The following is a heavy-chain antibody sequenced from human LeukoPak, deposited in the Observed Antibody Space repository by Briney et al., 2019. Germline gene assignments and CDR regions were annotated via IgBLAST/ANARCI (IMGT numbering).Heavy chain of an antibody. Sequence: KPGGSLRLSCAASGFTFSDHYMSWIRQAPGKGLEWVAYITSSGNDIYYADSVKGRFTISRDNAKNALFLRMNSLRVEDTATYYCASDIVATSGDFWGQGTLVSVSS. J-gene: IGHJ4*02. CDR3: ASDIVATSGDF. CDR2: ITSSGNDI. D-gene: IGHD5-12*01. V-gene: IGHV3-11*01. CDR1: GFTFSDHY.